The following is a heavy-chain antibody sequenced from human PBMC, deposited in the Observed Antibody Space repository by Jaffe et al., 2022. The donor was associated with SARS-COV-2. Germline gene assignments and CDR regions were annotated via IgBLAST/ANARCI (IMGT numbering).Heavy chain of an antibody. D-gene: IGHD3-10*01. CDR1: GFTFSNAW. J-gene: IGHJ4*02. Sequence: EVQLVESGGGLVKPGGSLRLSCAASGFTFSNAWMSWVRQAPGKGLEWVGRIKSKTDGGTTDYAAPVKGRFTISRDDSKNTLYLQMNSLKTEDTAVYYCTTVGTFIWFGELSPFDYWGQGTLVTVSS. CDR3: TTVGTFIWFGELSPFDY. CDR2: IKSKTDGGTT. V-gene: IGHV3-15*01.